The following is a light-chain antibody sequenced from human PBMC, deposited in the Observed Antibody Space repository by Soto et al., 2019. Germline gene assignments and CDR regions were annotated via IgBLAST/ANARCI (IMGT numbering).Light chain of an antibody. V-gene: IGLV2-14*01. CDR1: ASDVGGFYY. CDR3: SSYTNINTLI. J-gene: IGLJ2*01. CDR2: EVS. Sequence: QSALTQPASVSGSPGQSITISCTGTASDVGGFYYVSWYQQHPGQAPKLIIYEVSHRPSGVSIRFSGSKSGNTASLSISGLQAEDEVDYYCSSYTNINTLIFGGGTKLTVL.